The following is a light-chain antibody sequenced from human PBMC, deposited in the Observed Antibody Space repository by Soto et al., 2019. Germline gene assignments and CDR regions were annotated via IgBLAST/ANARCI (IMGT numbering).Light chain of an antibody. Sequence: MTQSLSTLSVHPGERATLSCRASHSVSTNFAWYQQRPGQAPRLLFYGASTRAAGIPDRFSGSGSGTEFTLTISGLQSDDFAVYYCQQFNNWPPWTFGQGTKVDIK. CDR2: GAS. J-gene: IGKJ1*01. CDR1: HSVSTN. CDR3: QQFNNWPPWT. V-gene: IGKV3-15*01.